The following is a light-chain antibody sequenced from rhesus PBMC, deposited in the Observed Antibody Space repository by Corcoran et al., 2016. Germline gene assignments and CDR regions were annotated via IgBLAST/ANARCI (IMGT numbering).Light chain of an antibody. J-gene: IGKJ1*01. V-gene: IGKV1-74*01. CDR2: KAS. CDR1: ENANNY. CDR3: QHEYDTPWT. Sequence: DIQMTQSPSSLSASVGDRVTITCRASENANNYLNWYQQKPGKAPKLLIYKASTLQSGVPSRFSGSGSGTDYTFTISSLQPADVATYYCQHEYDTPWTFGQGTKVEIK.